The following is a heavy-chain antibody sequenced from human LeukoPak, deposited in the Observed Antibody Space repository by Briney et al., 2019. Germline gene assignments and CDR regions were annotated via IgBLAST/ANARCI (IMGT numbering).Heavy chain of an antibody. J-gene: IGHJ4*02. Sequence: GGFLRLSCAASGFTFSSYWMSWVRQAPGKGLEWVANIKQDGSEKYYVDSVKGRFTISRDNAKNSLYLQMNSLRAEHTAVYYCARGTIAAAGYYYFDYWGQGTQVTVSS. V-gene: IGHV3-7*04. D-gene: IGHD6-13*01. CDR1: GFTFSSYW. CDR2: IKQDGSEK. CDR3: ARGTIAAAGYYYFDY.